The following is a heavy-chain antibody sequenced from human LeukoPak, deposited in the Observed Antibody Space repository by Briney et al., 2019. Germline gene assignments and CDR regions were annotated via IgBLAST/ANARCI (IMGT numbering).Heavy chain of an antibody. V-gene: IGHV4-38-2*01. Sequence: PSETLSLTCAVSGYSPSSGYYWAWTRQPPGKGLEWIGSIDHSGSTYYNPSLKSRVTISVDTSKNQFSLKLSSVTAAATAVYYCAIALVGATENWFDPWGQGTLVTVSS. J-gene: IGHJ5*02. D-gene: IGHD1-26*01. CDR1: GYSPSSGYY. CDR3: AIALVGATENWFDP. CDR2: IDHSGST.